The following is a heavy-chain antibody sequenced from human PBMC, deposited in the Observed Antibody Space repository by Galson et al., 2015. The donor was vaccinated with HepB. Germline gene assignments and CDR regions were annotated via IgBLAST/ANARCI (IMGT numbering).Heavy chain of an antibody. CDR1: GVTFNTYW. CDR3: GSRWADY. V-gene: IGHV3-7*01. D-gene: IGHD4-23*01. J-gene: IGHJ4*02. CDR2: MKADGSER. Sequence: SLRLAGAASGVTFNTYWMTWIRQAPGKGLEWVANMKADGSERHYVDSVRGRFTISRDNAKNSLYLQMNSLRAEDTAVYYCGSRWADYWGQGTLVTVSS.